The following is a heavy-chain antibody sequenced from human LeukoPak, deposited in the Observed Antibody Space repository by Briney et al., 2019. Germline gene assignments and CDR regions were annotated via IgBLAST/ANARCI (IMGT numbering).Heavy chain of an antibody. CDR2: MYSGGST. CDR3: ARGGGDYNPFDY. CDR1: GFTVSSNY. D-gene: IGHD4-17*01. V-gene: IGHV3-53*04. Sequence: GGSLRLSCAVSGFTVSSNYMSWVRQAPGKGLEWVSVMYSGGSTYYADSVKGRFTFSRHNSKNTLYLEINSLRTDDTAVYYCARGGGDYNPFDYWGQGTLVTVSS. J-gene: IGHJ4*02.